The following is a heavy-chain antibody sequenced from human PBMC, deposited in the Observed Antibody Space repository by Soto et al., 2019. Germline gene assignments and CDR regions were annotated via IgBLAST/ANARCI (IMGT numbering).Heavy chain of an antibody. Sequence: GGSLRLSCAASGFTFSSYGMHWVRQAPGKGLEWVAVISYDGSNKYYADSVKGRFTISRDNSKNTLYLQMNSLRAEDTAVYYWGAGQESPFSMGNWGQGTTVTVSS. CDR3: GAGQESPFSMGN. J-gene: IGHJ6*02. CDR1: GFTFSSYG. V-gene: IGHV3-30*03. CDR2: ISYDGSNK. D-gene: IGHD3-10*01.